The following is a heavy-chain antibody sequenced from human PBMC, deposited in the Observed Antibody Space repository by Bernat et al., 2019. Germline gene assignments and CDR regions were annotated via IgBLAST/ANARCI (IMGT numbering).Heavy chain of an antibody. CDR3: ARVSQDILTGYVDY. Sequence: EVQLVESGGVLVKPGGSLRLSCAASGFTFSSYSMNWVRQAPGKGLEWVSSISSSSSYIYYADSVKGRFTISRDNAKNSLYLQMNSLRAEDTAVYYCARVSQDILTGYVDYWGQGTLVTVSS. V-gene: IGHV3-21*01. J-gene: IGHJ4*02. CDR1: GFTFSSYS. CDR2: ISSSSSYI. D-gene: IGHD3-9*01.